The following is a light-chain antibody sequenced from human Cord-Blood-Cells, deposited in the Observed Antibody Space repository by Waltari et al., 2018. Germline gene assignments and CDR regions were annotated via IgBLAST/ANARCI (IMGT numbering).Light chain of an antibody. V-gene: IGLV2-14*01. CDR1: SSAVGGYNY. Sequence: QSALTQPASVSGSPRQSITIPCTGTSSAVGGYNYVSWYQPPPGKAPKLMIYDVSNRPSGVSNRFSGSKSGNTASLTISGLQAEDEADYYCSSYTSSSTWVFGGGTKLTVL. CDR3: SSYTSSSTWV. CDR2: DVS. J-gene: IGLJ3*02.